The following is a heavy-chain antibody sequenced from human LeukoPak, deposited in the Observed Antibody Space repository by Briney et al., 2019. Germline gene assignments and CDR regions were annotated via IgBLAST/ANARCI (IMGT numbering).Heavy chain of an antibody. D-gene: IGHD2-8*01. CDR1: GYTLTELS. J-gene: IGHJ4*02. Sequence: ASVKVSCKVSGYTLTELSMHWVRQAPGKGLEWMGGFDPEDGEIIYAQKFQGRVTMTEDTSTDTAYMELRSLRSDDTAVYYCARDQRSATNRPGLYGRVLTDYWGQGTLVTVSS. CDR3: ARDQRSATNRPGLYGRVLTDY. CDR2: FDPEDGEI. V-gene: IGHV1-24*01.